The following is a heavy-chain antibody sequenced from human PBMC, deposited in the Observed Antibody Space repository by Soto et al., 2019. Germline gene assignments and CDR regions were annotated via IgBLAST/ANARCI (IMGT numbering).Heavy chain of an antibody. V-gene: IGHV3-23*01. CDR2: ISGPGGST. CDR1: GFTFSSYA. J-gene: IGHJ1*01. D-gene: IGHD1-26*01. Sequence: EVQLLESGRGLVQAGGSLRLSCVASGFTFSSYAMSWVRQAPGKGLDWVSAISGPGGSTYYADSVKGRFTISRDNSKNALYLQMSSLRAEDTAIYYCAKVSFVGYSGSYPGYFQSWGQGTLVTVSS. CDR3: AKVSFVGYSGSYPGYFQS.